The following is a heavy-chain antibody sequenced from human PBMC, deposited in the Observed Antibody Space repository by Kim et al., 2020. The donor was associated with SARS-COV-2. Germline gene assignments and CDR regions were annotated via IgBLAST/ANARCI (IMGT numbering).Heavy chain of an antibody. CDR3: ARDQVDGDAFDI. D-gene: IGHD3-9*01. V-gene: IGHV3-53*01. J-gene: IGHJ3*02. Sequence: DTVQGRFHISRPNSKTTLYFPMSNLRAEDTAVYYCARDQVDGDAFDIWGQGTMVTVSS.